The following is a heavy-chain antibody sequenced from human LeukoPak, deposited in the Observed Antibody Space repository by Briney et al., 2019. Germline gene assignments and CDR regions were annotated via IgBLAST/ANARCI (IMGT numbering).Heavy chain of an antibody. CDR3: TREGDQLLYRGGPGIDY. V-gene: IGHV3-49*04. CDR2: ISSKAYGGTT. CDR1: GFTFGDYA. Sequence: GGSLRLSCTASGFTFGDYAMSWVRQAPGKGLEWVGFISSKAYGGTTEYAASVKGRFTISRDDSKSIAYLQMNSLETEDTAVYYCTREGDQLLYRGGPGIDYWGQGTLVTVSS. J-gene: IGHJ4*02. D-gene: IGHD2-2*02.